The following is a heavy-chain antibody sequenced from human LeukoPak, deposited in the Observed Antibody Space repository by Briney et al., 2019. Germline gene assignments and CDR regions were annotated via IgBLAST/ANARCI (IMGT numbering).Heavy chain of an antibody. D-gene: IGHD3-22*01. Sequence: GGSLRLSCAASGFTFSSSWMHWVRQCPEKGLEWVANIKEDGSEKYYVDSVKGRFTISRDNAKTSVYLQMNSLRAEDTAVYYCARGRFNYDSTGYSSFYYWGQGTLVTVSS. V-gene: IGHV3-7*01. J-gene: IGHJ4*02. CDR1: GFTFSSSW. CDR3: ARGRFNYDSTGYSSFYY. CDR2: IKEDGSEK.